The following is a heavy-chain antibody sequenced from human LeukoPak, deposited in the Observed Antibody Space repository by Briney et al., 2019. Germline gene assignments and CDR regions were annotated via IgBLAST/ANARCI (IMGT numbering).Heavy chain of an antibody. D-gene: IGHD6-13*01. V-gene: IGHV3-23*01. CDR1: GFTFSYYW. Sequence: GGSLRLSCAASGFTFSYYWMHWVRQAPGKGLEWVSAISGSGGSTYYADSVKGRFTISRDNSKNTLYLQMNSLRAEDTAVYYCAKDTPDGVSAAPDDYYFDYWGQGTLVTVSS. CDR2: ISGSGGST. CDR3: AKDTPDGVSAAPDDYYFDY. J-gene: IGHJ4*02.